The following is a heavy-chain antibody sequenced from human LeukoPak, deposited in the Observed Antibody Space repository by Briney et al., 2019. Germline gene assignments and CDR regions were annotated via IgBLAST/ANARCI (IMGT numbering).Heavy chain of an antibody. CDR2: IYYSGTT. CDR1: ALSISSGSYY. D-gene: IGHD2-2*01. V-gene: IGHV4-61*01. Sequence: PSQTLSLTCTVSALSISSGSYYWSWIRQPPGKGLEWIGYIYYSGTTNYNPSLKTRFTISLDTSQNQFSLKLRSVTAADTALYYCARDVGLGCSSTNCMGYWGQGTLVTVSS. J-gene: IGHJ4*02. CDR3: ARDVGLGCSSTNCMGY.